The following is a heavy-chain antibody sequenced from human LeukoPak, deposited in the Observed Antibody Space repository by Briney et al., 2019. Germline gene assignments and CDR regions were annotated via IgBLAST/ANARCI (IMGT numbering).Heavy chain of an antibody. CDR1: GGSISSYY. D-gene: IGHD3-3*01. Sequence: SETLSLTCTVSGGSISSYYWHWIRQPAGKGLEWIGRIYSSGSTNYNPSLKSRVTMSVDTSKNQFSLKLNSVTAADTAVYYCARAIYDVFFDFWGQGTLVTASS. CDR3: ARAIYDVFFDF. J-gene: IGHJ4*02. CDR2: IYSSGST. V-gene: IGHV4-4*07.